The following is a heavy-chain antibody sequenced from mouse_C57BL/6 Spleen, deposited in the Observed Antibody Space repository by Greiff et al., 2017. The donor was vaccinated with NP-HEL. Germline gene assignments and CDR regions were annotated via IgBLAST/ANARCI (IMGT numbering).Heavy chain of an antibody. CDR3: ARSQLGGSYFDY. Sequence: QVQLQQPGAELVMPGASVKLSCKASGYTFTSYWMHWVKQRPGQGLEWIGEIDPSDSYTNYNQKFKGKSTLTVDKSSSTAYMQLSSLTSEDSAVYYCARSQLGGSYFDYWGQGTTLTVSS. J-gene: IGHJ2*01. CDR1: GYTFTSYW. CDR2: IDPSDSYT. V-gene: IGHV1-69*01. D-gene: IGHD4-1*02.